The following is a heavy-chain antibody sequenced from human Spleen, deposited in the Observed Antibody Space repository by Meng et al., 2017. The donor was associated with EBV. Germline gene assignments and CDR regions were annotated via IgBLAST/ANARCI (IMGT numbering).Heavy chain of an antibody. Sequence: PQWGGGLLGQSVTVALTCAVEGGSFIGSYWSWVGQSQGKGMDWTGETKTSGRTNFNTSITGRVKISLETSKNQLSIKLRYVTAAEQDVYYCARGPWTMYGYGSYNKVPHFDYWGQGTLVTVSS. V-gene: IGHV4-34*01. CDR2: TKTSGRT. CDR1: GGSFIGSY. CDR3: ARGPWTMYGYGSYNKVPHFDY. J-gene: IGHJ4*02. D-gene: IGHD3-10*01.